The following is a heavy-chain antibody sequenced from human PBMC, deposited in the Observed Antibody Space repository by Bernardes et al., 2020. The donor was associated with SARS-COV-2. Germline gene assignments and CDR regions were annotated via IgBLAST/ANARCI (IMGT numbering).Heavy chain of an antibody. CDR2: IKQDGSEK. V-gene: IGHV3-7*01. J-gene: IGHJ6*02. D-gene: IGHD5-18*01. CDR1: GFTFSSYW. Sequence: GGSLRLSCAASGFTFSSYWMSWVRQAPGKGLEWVANIKQDGSEKYYVDSVKGRFTISRDNAKNSLYLQMNSLRAEDTAVYYCARDFRQLWFPTIIYYYYGMDVWGQGTTVTVSS. CDR3: ARDFRQLWFPTIIYYYYGMDV.